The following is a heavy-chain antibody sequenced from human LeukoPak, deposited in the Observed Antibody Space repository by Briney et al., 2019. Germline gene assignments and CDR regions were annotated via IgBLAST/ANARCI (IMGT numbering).Heavy chain of an antibody. Sequence: SETLSLACTVSDGSISSYYWSWIRQPPEKGLEWIGYIYYSGSTNYNPSLKSRVTISVDTSKNQFSLKLSSVTAADTAVYYCARAGRYGSGSYYSYWGQGTLVTVSS. CDR2: IYYSGST. CDR3: ARAGRYGSGSYYSY. J-gene: IGHJ4*02. D-gene: IGHD3-10*01. CDR1: DGSISSYY. V-gene: IGHV4-59*01.